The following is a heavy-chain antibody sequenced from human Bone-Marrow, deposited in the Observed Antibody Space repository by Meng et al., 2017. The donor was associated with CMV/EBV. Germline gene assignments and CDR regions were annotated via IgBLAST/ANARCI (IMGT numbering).Heavy chain of an antibody. Sequence: QITLKEVGPTLVNPTQPLPLSCTFSGFSLSTSGGGVCWIRQPPGQALEWLALIYWDDDKRYSPSLKSSLNITKDTSKNQVVLTMTNIDPVDTATYYCAQGYSYGWYYFDYWGQGTLVTVSS. CDR1: GFSLSTSGGG. CDR3: AQGYSYGWYYFDY. CDR2: IYWDDDK. V-gene: IGHV2-5*02. D-gene: IGHD5-18*01. J-gene: IGHJ4*02.